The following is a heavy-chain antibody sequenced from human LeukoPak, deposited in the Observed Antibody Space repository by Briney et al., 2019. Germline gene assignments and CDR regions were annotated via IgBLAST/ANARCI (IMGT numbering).Heavy chain of an antibody. CDR2: INHSGST. J-gene: IGHJ4*02. CDR1: GGSFSGYY. V-gene: IGHV4-34*01. Sequence: SETLSLTCAVYGGSFSGYYWSWIRQPPGKGLEWIGEINHSGSTNYNPSLKSRVTISVDTSKNQFSLKLSSVTAADTAVYYCARVRIAARRDYFDYWGQGTLVTVSS. D-gene: IGHD6-6*01. CDR3: ARVRIAARRDYFDY.